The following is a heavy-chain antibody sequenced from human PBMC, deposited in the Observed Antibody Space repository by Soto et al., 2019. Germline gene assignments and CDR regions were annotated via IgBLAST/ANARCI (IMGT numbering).Heavy chain of an antibody. V-gene: IGHV1-58*01. J-gene: IGHJ4*02. CDR1: GFTFTISA. Sequence: ASVKVSCKASGFTFTISAVQWVRQARGQRLEWIGWIVVGSGNTNYAQKFQERVTITRDMSTSAAYMELSSLRSEDTAVYYCAADRLGATTGFDYWGQGTLVTVSS. CDR3: AADRLGATTGFDY. D-gene: IGHD1-26*01. CDR2: IVVGSGNT.